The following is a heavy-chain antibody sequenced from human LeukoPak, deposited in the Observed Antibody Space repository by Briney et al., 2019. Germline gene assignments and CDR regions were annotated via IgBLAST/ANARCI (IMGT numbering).Heavy chain of an antibody. CDR2: IYTSGST. D-gene: IGHD3-10*01. Sequence: SETLSLTCTVSGGSISSYYWSWIRQPAGKGLEWIGRIYTSGSTNYNPSLKSRVTMSVDTSKNQFSLKLSSVTAADTAVYYCATPGEITMVRGVMNAFDIWGQGTMVTVSS. CDR1: GGSISSYY. J-gene: IGHJ3*02. V-gene: IGHV4-4*07. CDR3: ATPGEITMVRGVMNAFDI.